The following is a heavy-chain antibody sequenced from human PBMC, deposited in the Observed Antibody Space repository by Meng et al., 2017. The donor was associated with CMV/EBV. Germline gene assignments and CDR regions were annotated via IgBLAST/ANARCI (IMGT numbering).Heavy chain of an antibody. CDR3: AKDVSGIGDFWSGYSVYYGMDV. Sequence: GESLKISCAASGFTFSSYGMHWVRQAPGKGLEWVAFIRYDGSNKYYADSVEGRFTISRDNSKNTLYLQMNSLRAEDTAVYYCAKDVSGIGDFWSGYSVYYGMDVWGQGTTVTVSS. CDR2: IRYDGSNK. D-gene: IGHD3-3*01. J-gene: IGHJ6*02. V-gene: IGHV3-30*02. CDR1: GFTFSSYG.